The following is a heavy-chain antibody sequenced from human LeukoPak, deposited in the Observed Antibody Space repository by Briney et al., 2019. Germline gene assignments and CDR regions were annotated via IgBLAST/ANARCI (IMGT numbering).Heavy chain of an antibody. Sequence: GSLRLSCASSGFTFNAYAIHWVRQAPGKGLEWVSIIKGDGVTTDYANSVKGRFTVSRDNSKNSLYLQMSNLRTEDTALYYCVRDTGSGWDFDYWGQGTLVTVSS. J-gene: IGHJ4*02. CDR2: IKGDGVTT. D-gene: IGHD6-19*01. CDR1: GFTFNAYA. V-gene: IGHV3-43*02. CDR3: VRDTGSGWDFDY.